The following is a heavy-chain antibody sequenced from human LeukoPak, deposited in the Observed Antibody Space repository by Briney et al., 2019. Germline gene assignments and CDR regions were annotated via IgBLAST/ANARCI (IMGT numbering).Heavy chain of an antibody. CDR3: AKTGFQWGDYFYHMDV. Sequence: GGSLRLSCAASGFTFSDYAMHWVRQAPGKGLEWVAFIRHDGNNIYYADSVKGRFTISRDNSKNTLYLQMNSLIAEDTAVYYCAKTGFQWGDYFYHMDVWGKGTTVTVSS. D-gene: IGHD1-14*01. CDR2: IRHDGNNI. V-gene: IGHV3-30*02. J-gene: IGHJ6*03. CDR1: GFTFSDYA.